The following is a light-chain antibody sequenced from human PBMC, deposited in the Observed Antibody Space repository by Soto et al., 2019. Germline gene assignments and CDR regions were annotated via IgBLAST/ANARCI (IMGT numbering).Light chain of an antibody. Sequence: EIVLTQSPGTLSLSPGERATLSCRASQSVSSSYLAWYQQKPGQAPRLLTYGASSRATDIPDRFSGSGSATDFTLTISSLEPEDFAVYYCQRYGGSPVYTFGQGTKLEIK. J-gene: IGKJ2*01. V-gene: IGKV3-20*01. CDR2: GAS. CDR3: QRYGGSPVYT. CDR1: QSVSSSY.